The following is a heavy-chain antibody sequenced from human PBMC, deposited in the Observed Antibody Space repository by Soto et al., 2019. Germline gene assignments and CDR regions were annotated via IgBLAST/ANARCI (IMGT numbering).Heavy chain of an antibody. CDR1: GGSFSGYY. CDR2: INHSGST. D-gene: IGHD5-18*01. J-gene: IGHJ6*03. V-gene: IGHV4-34*01. CDR3: ARGRSGYSYGYRPGYYYYMDV. Sequence: PSETLSLTCAVYGGSFSGYYWSWIRQPPGKGLEWIGEINHSGSTNYNPSLKSRVTISVDTSKNQFSLKLSSVTAADTAVYYCARGRSGYSYGYRPGYYYYMDVWGKGTTVTVSS.